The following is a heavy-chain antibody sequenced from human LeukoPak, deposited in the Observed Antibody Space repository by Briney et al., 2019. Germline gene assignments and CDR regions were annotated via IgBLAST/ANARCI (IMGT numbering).Heavy chain of an antibody. J-gene: IGHJ4*02. CDR2: ISDSSTYK. CDR3: ARWYCSSTSCRAFDY. V-gene: IGHV3-21*01. Sequence: GRSLRLSCAASGFTFSTYTMSWVRQAPGEGLEWVSSISDSSTYKYYADSLKGRFTITRDNAKNSLYLQMNSLRAEDTAVYYCARWYCSSTSCRAFDYWGQGILVTVSS. D-gene: IGHD2-2*01. CDR1: GFTFSTYT.